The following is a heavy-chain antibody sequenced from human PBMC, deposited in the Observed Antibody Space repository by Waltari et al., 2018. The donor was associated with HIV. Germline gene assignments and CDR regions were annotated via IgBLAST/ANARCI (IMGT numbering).Heavy chain of an antibody. CDR1: GFTFSSYS. Sequence: EAQLVESGGGLVKPGGALRPSCATSGFTFSSYSMNWVRPAPGKGLEGFSSISGSPSYIYYADSVKGRFTISRDNAKNSLYLQMNSLRAEDTAVYYCARDPGGNYDSFAFDIWGQGTMVTVSS. CDR2: ISGSPSYI. CDR3: ARDPGGNYDSFAFDI. J-gene: IGHJ3*02. D-gene: IGHD3-22*01. V-gene: IGHV3-21*01.